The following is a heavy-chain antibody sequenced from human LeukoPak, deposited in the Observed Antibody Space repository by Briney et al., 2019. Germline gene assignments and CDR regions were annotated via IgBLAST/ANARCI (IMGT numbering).Heavy chain of an antibody. D-gene: IGHD6-19*01. CDR1: GFTFSSYA. CDR3: ARSAYSSGWYWRAFDI. Sequence: GGSLRLSCAASGFTFSSYAMSWVRQAPGKGLEWVSAISGSVGSTYYANSVKGRFTISRDNSKNTLYLQMGSLRAEDMAVYYCARSAYSSGWYWRAFDIWGQGTMVTVSS. J-gene: IGHJ3*02. CDR2: ISGSVGST. V-gene: IGHV3-64*01.